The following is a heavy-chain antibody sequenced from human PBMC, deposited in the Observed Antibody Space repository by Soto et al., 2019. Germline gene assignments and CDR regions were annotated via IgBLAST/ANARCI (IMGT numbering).Heavy chain of an antibody. Sequence: QVQLVQSGAEVKNPGASVRVSWKASGYTFISYGITWVRQAPGQGLEWMGWISTVNGNTNYAQNLQGRVTLTTDTSTTTAYMELRSLRSDDMAVYYCTRVVTGYYYMDVWGKGTTVTVSS. CDR3: TRVVTGYYYMDV. CDR1: GYTFISYG. D-gene: IGHD2-21*02. J-gene: IGHJ6*03. V-gene: IGHV1-18*03. CDR2: ISTVNGNT.